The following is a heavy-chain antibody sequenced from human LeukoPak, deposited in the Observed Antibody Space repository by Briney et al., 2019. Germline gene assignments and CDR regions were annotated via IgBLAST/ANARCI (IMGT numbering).Heavy chain of an antibody. D-gene: IGHD1/OR15-1a*01. CDR2: ISSSGSMV. CDR3: ARGTFRDDALDI. Sequence: GGSLRLSCAASGFTFSSYSMNWVRQAPGKGLKSVSYISSSGSMVNYGDSVKGRFTISKDNAKNSLYLHMKSLRAEDTAVYWCARGTFRDDALDIWGQGTVVTVSS. J-gene: IGHJ3*02. V-gene: IGHV3-48*01. CDR1: GFTFSSYS.